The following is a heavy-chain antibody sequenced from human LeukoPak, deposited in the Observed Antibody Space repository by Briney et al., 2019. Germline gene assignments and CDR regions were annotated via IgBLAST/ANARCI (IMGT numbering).Heavy chain of an antibody. J-gene: IGHJ4*02. CDR3: ARNRGATGFYWLDY. CDR1: GYTFTGYY. Sequence: SCKASGYTFTGYYMHWVRQAPGKGLEWVAVLSYDGTNDYYTDSVTGRFTISRDNSKNTLFLQMDSLRVDDTAVYFCARNRGATGFYWLDYWGQGTLVSVSS. V-gene: IGHV3-30-3*01. CDR2: LSYDGTND. D-gene: IGHD3-9*01.